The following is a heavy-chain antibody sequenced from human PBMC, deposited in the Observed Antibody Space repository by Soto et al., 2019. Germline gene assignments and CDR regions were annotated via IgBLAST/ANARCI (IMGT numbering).Heavy chain of an antibody. CDR2: IYYSGST. Sequence: TSETLSLTCTVSGGSISSGGYYWSWIRQHPGKGLEWIGYIYYSGSTYYNPSLKSRVTISVDTSKNQFSLKLTSVTAADTAVYYCARDRQGDYGDYNYYYYGMDVWGQGTTVTVSS. D-gene: IGHD4-17*01. J-gene: IGHJ6*02. CDR3: ARDRQGDYGDYNYYYYGMDV. V-gene: IGHV4-31*03. CDR1: GGSISSGGYY.